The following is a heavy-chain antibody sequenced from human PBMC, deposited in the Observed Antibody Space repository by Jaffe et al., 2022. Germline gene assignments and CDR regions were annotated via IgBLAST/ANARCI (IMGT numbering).Heavy chain of an antibody. V-gene: IGHV1-69*05. CDR1: GGTFSSYA. CDR3: AGGAVATIRGYYYYMDV. CDR2: IIPIFGTA. J-gene: IGHJ6*03. Sequence: QVQLVQSGAEVKKPGSSVKVSCKASGGTFSSYAISWVRQAPGQGLEWMGGIIPIFGTANYAQKFQGRVTITTDESTSTAYMELSSLRSEDTAVYYCAGGAVATIRGYYYYMDVWGKGTTVTVSS. D-gene: IGHD5-12*01.